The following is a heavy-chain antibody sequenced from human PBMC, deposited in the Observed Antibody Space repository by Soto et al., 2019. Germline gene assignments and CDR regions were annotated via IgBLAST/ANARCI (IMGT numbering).Heavy chain of an antibody. Sequence: QPGGSLRLSCAASGFTFSSYAMSWVRQAPGKGLEWVSAISGSGGSTYYADSVKGRFTISRDNSKNTLYLQMNSLRAEDTAVYYCAKKSSITIFGVVTAYYFDYWGQGTLVTVSS. CDR1: GFTFSSYA. D-gene: IGHD3-3*01. CDR3: AKKSSITIFGVVTAYYFDY. J-gene: IGHJ4*02. CDR2: ISGSGGST. V-gene: IGHV3-23*01.